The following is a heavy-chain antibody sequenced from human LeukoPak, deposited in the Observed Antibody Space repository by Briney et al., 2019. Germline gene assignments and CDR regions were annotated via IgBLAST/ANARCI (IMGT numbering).Heavy chain of an antibody. V-gene: IGHV1-2*02. CDR2: INPNSGGT. J-gene: IGHJ3*02. CDR3: ARVGGGWLQSDDAFDI. D-gene: IGHD5-24*01. Sequence: ASVKVSCKASGYTFTGYYMHWVRQAPGQGLEWMGWINPNSGGTNYAQKFQGRVTMTRDTSISTAYMELSRLRSDDTAVYYCARVGGGWLQSDDAFDIWGQGTMVTVSS. CDR1: GYTFTGYY.